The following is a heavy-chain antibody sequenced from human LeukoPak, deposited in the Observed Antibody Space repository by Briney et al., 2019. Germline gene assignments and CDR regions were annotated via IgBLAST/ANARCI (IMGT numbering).Heavy chain of an antibody. V-gene: IGHV4-59*12. Sequence: PSETLSLTCTVSGASMSSFYWSWIRQSPGKGLEWIGYIYSSGSTNYNPSLKSRVTISVDTSKNQFSLKLSSVTAADTAVYYCARATAMITLNVWYFDLWGRGTLVTVSS. CDR3: ARATAMITLNVWYFDL. CDR1: GASMSSFY. D-gene: IGHD5-18*01. CDR2: IYSSGST. J-gene: IGHJ2*01.